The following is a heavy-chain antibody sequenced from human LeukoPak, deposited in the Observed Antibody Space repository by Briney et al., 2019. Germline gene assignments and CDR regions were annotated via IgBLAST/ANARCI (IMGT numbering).Heavy chain of an antibody. CDR3: AKCRNPVLRFLEPSRHPYMDV. CDR2: ISSSSSTI. Sequence: PGGSLRLSCAASGFTFSSYSMNWVRQAPGKGLEWVSYISSSSSTIYYADSVKGRFTISRDNSKNTLYLQMNSLRAEDTAVYYCAKCRNPVLRFLEPSRHPYMDVWGKGTTVTVSS. CDR1: GFTFSSYS. V-gene: IGHV3-48*01. D-gene: IGHD3-3*01. J-gene: IGHJ6*03.